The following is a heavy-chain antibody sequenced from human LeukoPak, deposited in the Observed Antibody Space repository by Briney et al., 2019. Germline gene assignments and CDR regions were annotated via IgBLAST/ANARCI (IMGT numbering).Heavy chain of an antibody. CDR3: ATTLMKDSSSSGY. Sequence: GGSLRLSCAASGFTFSSYAMSWVRQAPGKGQEWVSAISGSGGSTYYADSVKGRFTISRDNSKNTLYLQMNSLRAEDTAVYYCATTLMKDSSSSGYWGQGTLVTVSS. CDR2: ISGSGGST. D-gene: IGHD6-6*01. J-gene: IGHJ4*02. CDR1: GFTFSSYA. V-gene: IGHV3-23*01.